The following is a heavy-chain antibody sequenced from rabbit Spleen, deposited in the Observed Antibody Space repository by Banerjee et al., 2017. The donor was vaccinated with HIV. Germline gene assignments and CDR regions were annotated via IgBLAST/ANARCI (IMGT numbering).Heavy chain of an antibody. V-gene: IGHV1S40*01. CDR2: IDAGSSGFT. CDR3: ARDTGTSFSTYGMDL. Sequence: QSLEESGGDLVKPGASLTLTCTASGFSFSGDSYMCWVRQAPGKGLEWIACIDAGSSGFTYYATWAIGRFTISKTSSTTVTLQMTSLTVADTATYFCARDTGTSFSTYGMDLWGPGTLVTVS. CDR1: GFSFSGDSY. J-gene: IGHJ6*01. D-gene: IGHD8-1*01.